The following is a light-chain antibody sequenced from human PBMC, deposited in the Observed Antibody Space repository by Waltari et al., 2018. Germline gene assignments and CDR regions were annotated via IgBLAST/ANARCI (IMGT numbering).Light chain of an antibody. J-gene: IGKJ4*01. V-gene: IGKV1-NL1*01. CDR2: AAS. Sequence: DIQMTQSPSSLSASVGDRVTIPCRASQDISNSLAWYQQKPGTAPRLLLDAASRLQTGVPSRFSGNRSGTGYTLTINSLQPEDFATYYCQQYYTIPLTFGGGTKVDVK. CDR1: QDISNS. CDR3: QQYYTIPLT.